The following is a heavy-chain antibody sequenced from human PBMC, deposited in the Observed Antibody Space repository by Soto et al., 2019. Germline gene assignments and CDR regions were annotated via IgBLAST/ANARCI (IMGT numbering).Heavy chain of an antibody. Sequence: GGPLTLSCAASRFTFSRYRMHWVRHAPGKGLEWVAVIWYDGSNKYYADSVKGRFTISRDNSKNTLYLQMNSLRAEDTAVYYCARERSAAGTFLDYYYYGMDVWGQGTTVTVS. CDR1: RFTFSRYR. CDR3: ARERSAAGTFLDYYYYGMDV. CDR2: IWYDGSNK. D-gene: IGHD6-13*01. V-gene: IGHV3-33*01. J-gene: IGHJ6*02.